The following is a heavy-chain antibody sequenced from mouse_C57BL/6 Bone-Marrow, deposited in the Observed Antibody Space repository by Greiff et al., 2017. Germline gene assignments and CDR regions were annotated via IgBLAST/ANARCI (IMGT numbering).Heavy chain of an antibody. CDR2: IYPRSGNT. CDR1: GYTFTCYG. Sequence: QVQLQQSGAELARPGASVKLFCKASGYTFTCYGISWVKQRTGQGLEWIGEIYPRSGNTYYNEKFKGKATLTADKPSSTAYMELRSLTSEDSAVYFCAREVDYYSSSSHYAMDYWGQGTSVTVSS. CDR3: AREVDYYSSSSHYAMDY. J-gene: IGHJ4*01. D-gene: IGHD1-1*01. V-gene: IGHV1-81*01.